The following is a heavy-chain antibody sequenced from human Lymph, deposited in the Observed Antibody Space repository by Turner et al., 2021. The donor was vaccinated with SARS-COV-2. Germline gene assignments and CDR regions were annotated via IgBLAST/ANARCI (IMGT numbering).Heavy chain of an antibody. J-gene: IGHJ6*02. D-gene: IGHD6-13*01. CDR2: IYSGGTT. Sequence: EVQLVETGGGFIQPVGSLRLSCAASGIIVSRNYMNWVRQDPGKGLEWVSVIYSGGTTYYADSVKGRFTISRDNSKNTLYLQMNSLRVEDTAVYYCARDLGTYGMDVWGQGTTVTVSS. CDR1: GIIVSRNY. CDR3: ARDLGTYGMDV. V-gene: IGHV3-53*02.